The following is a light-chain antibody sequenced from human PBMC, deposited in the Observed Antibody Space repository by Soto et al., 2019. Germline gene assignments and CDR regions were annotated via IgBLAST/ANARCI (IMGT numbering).Light chain of an antibody. J-gene: IGKJ3*01. V-gene: IGKV3-11*01. CDR3: QKRSTWPPFS. CDR1: QSVNSY. Sequence: EIVLTQSPATLSLSPGERATLSCRASQSVNSYLAWYQQKVGQAPRLLIYDASNRATGIPVRFSGSGSGTDFTLTISRLEPEDFAVYYCQKRSTWPPFSFGPGTKVDIK. CDR2: DAS.